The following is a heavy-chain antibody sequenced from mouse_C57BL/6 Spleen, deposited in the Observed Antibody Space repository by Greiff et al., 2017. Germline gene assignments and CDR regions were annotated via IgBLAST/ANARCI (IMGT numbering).Heavy chain of an antibody. CDR2: INPNYGTT. CDR1: GYSFTDYN. CDR3: ATPYYYGSISYWYFDV. Sequence: VQLQQSGPEPVKPGASVKISCKASGYSFTDYNMNWVKQSNGKSLEWIGVINPNYGTTSYNQKFKGKATLTVDQSSSTAYMQLNSLTSEDSAVYYCATPYYYGSISYWYFDVWGTGTTVTVSS. J-gene: IGHJ1*03. D-gene: IGHD1-1*01. V-gene: IGHV1-39*01.